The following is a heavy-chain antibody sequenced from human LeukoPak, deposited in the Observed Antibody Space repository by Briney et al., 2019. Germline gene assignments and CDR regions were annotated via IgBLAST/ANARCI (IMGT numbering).Heavy chain of an antibody. CDR3: ARLYKELTKTETDY. CDR2: IRGSGDST. D-gene: IGHD4-11*01. Sequence: PGGSLRLSCVASGFTFSSYAMSWVRQAPGKGLDWVSGIRGSGDSTYYADSVKGRFTISRDNSKNTLYLQMNSLRAEDTAIYYCARLYKELTKTETDYWGQGTLVTVSS. CDR1: GFTFSSYA. V-gene: IGHV3-23*01. J-gene: IGHJ4*02.